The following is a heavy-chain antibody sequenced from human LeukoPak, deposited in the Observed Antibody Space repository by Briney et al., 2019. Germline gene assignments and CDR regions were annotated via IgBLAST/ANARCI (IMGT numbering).Heavy chain of an antibody. J-gene: IGHJ3*01. D-gene: IGHD1-14*01. CDR2: MYYLGSDT. CDR3: ARQPAGTATFDV. Sequence: SSETLSLTCTVSGGSITNYYWSWIRQSPGKGLEWIGYMYYLGSDTNYNPSLKSRVVMSVDTSKDDFSLRLSSVTAADSGVYYCARQPAGTATFDVWGQGAMVTVSS. V-gene: IGHV4-59*08. CDR1: GGSITNYY.